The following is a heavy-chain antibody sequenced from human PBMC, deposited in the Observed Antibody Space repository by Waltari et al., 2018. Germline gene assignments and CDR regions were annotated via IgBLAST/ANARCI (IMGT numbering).Heavy chain of an antibody. D-gene: IGHD3-16*01. CDR3: ARQVMSWFDP. CDR2: INHSGST. Sequence: QVQLQQWGAGLLKPSETLSLTCAVYGGSFSGYYWSWIRQPPGKGLEWIGEINHSGSTNYNPSLKSRVTISVDTSKNQFSLKLSSVTAADTAVYYCARQVMSWFDPWGQGTLVTVSS. V-gene: IGHV4-34*01. CDR1: GGSFSGYY. J-gene: IGHJ5*02.